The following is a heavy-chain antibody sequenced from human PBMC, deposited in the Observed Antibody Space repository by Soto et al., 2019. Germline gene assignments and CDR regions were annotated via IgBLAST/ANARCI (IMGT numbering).Heavy chain of an antibody. Sequence: EVQLLESGGGLVQPGGSLRLSCAASGFTFGSFAMSWVRQAPGKGLEWVSAVSSTGDDTYYADSVQGRFTISRDNSKNTLYLQMDRLRAEDTALYYCVRLNGYSYGYGDYWGQGTLVTVSS. V-gene: IGHV3-23*01. CDR1: GFTFGSFA. CDR3: VRLNGYSYGYGDY. D-gene: IGHD5-18*01. J-gene: IGHJ4*02. CDR2: VSSTGDDT.